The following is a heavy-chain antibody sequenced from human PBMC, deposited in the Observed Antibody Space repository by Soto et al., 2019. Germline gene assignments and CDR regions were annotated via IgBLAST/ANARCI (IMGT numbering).Heavy chain of an antibody. D-gene: IGHD3-22*01. CDR2: ISSSSSYT. CDR1: GFTFSDYY. Sequence: QVQLVESGGGLVKPGGSLSLSCAASGFTFSDYYMSWIRQAPGKGLEWVSYISSSSSYTNYADSVKGRFTIARDNAKNSLYLQMNSLRAEDTAVYYCARYDSSGYLDYWGQVTLVTVAS. CDR3: ARYDSSGYLDY. V-gene: IGHV3-11*06. J-gene: IGHJ4*02.